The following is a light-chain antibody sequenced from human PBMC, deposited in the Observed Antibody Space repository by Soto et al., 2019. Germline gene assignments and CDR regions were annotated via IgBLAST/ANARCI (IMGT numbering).Light chain of an antibody. CDR2: EVS. V-gene: IGLV2-14*01. CDR1: SSDVGGYNY. CDR3: SSYINSSTLV. J-gene: IGLJ3*02. Sequence: QSALTQPASVSGSPGQSITSSCTGTSSDVGGYNYVSWYQQHPGKAPKLMIYEVSGRPSGVSDRFSGSKSGNTASLTISGLQAEDEADYYCSSYINSSTLVFGGGTKLTVL.